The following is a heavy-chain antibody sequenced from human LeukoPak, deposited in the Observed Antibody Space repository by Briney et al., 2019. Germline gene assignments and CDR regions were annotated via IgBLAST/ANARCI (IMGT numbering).Heavy chain of an antibody. J-gene: IGHJ4*02. CDR3: ARDSNSYGSGATIDY. D-gene: IGHD3-10*01. Sequence: GGSLRLSCAASGFTFSSYGMHWVRQAPGKGLEWLTDIWYDGSNKYYTDSVKGRFTISRDNSKNTLYLQMSSLRAEDTAVYYCARDSNSYGSGATIDYWGQGTLVTVSS. CDR2: IWYDGSNK. V-gene: IGHV3-33*08. CDR1: GFTFSSYG.